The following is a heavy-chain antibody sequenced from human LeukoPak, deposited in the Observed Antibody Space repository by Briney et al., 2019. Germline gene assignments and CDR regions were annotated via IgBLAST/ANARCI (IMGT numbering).Heavy chain of an antibody. Sequence: SETLSLTCTVSGGSVSSGSYYWSWIRQPPGKGLEWIGYIYYSGSTKYNPSLKSRVTISVDTSKNQFSLKVSSVTAADTAVYYCARDHLWFGASQGHYGMDVWGKGTTVTVSS. J-gene: IGHJ6*04. CDR1: GGSVSSGSYY. V-gene: IGHV4-61*01. CDR3: ARDHLWFGASQGHYGMDV. D-gene: IGHD3-10*01. CDR2: IYYSGST.